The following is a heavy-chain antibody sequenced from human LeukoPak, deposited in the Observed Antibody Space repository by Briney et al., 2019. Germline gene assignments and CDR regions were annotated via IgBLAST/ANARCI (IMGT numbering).Heavy chain of an antibody. V-gene: IGHV3-23*01. Sequence: GGSLRLSCAASGFTFSSYGMSWVRQAPGKGLEWVSAISGSGGSTYYADSVKGRFTISRDNSKNTLYLQMNSLRAEDTAVYYCAKEDPNDYVWGSYRYMDYWGQGTLVTVSS. J-gene: IGHJ4*02. CDR3: AKEDPNDYVWGSYRYMDY. CDR2: ISGSGGST. D-gene: IGHD3-16*02. CDR1: GFTFSSYG.